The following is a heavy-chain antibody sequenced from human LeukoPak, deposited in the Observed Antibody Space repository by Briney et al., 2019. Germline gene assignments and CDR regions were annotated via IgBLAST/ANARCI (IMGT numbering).Heavy chain of an antibody. CDR1: GGSLSDY. J-gene: IGHJ5*02. CDR3: AREGGLVVPAS. D-gene: IGHD2-2*01. V-gene: IGHV4-59*12. CDR2: IYYSGST. Sequence: SETLSLTCTVSGGSLSDYWTWVRQPPGKGLEWIGYIYYSGSTNYNPSLKSRVTISVDRSKNQFSLKLSSVTAADTAVYYCAREGGLVVPASWGQGTLVTVSS.